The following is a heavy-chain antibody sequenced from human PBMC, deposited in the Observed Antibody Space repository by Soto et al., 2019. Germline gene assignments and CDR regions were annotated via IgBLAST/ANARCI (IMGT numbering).Heavy chain of an antibody. D-gene: IGHD3-10*01. Sequence: PGGSLRLSCAASGFTVSSNYMSWVRQAPGKGLEWVSVIYSGGSTYYADSVKGRFTISRDNSKNTLYLQMNSLRAEDTAVYYCARDHSGNDYYYYGMDVWGQGITVTVSS. V-gene: IGHV3-53*01. J-gene: IGHJ6*02. CDR2: IYSGGST. CDR1: GFTVSSNY. CDR3: ARDHSGNDYYYYGMDV.